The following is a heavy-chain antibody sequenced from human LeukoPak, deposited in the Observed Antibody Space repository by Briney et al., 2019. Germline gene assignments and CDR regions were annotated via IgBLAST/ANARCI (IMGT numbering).Heavy chain of an antibody. V-gene: IGHV3-53*01. CDR1: GFTVNSNY. J-gene: IGHJ4*02. D-gene: IGHD6-13*01. CDR2: TYSGGST. CDR3: ARGAGSTSWYAIDY. Sequence: GGSLRLSCAASGFTVNSNYMSWVRQAPGKGLEWVSVTYSGGSTYYADSVKGRFSISRDISKNTLYLQMNSLRVEDTAVYYCARGAGSTSWYAIDYWGQGTLVPVSS.